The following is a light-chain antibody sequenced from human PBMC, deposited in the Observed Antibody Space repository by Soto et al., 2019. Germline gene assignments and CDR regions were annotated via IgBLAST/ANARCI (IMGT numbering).Light chain of an antibody. Sequence: DIVMTQSTDSLAVSLGERATINCTSGRSLFYSPHNKSYLAWYQQKVGQPPQMLIYWASTRESGVPDRFRGSGSGTDFTLTISSLQADDVAVYYCQQYYRAPRTFGQGTNVE. CDR3: QQYYRAPRT. CDR2: WAS. J-gene: IGKJ2*01. CDR1: RSLFYSPHNKSY. V-gene: IGKV4-1*01.